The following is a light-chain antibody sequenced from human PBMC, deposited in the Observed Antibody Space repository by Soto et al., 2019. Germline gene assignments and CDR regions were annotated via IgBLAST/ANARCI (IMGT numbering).Light chain of an antibody. J-gene: IGKJ5*01. Sequence: EIVMTQSPATLSVSPGERATLSCRASQSVNSNLAWYQRKPGQAPRLLIYGASTRATGFPARFSGSGSGTEFTLTISSLQSEDFAVYYCQQYNNWPLTFGQGTRLEIK. V-gene: IGKV3-15*01. CDR2: GAS. CDR1: QSVNSN. CDR3: QQYNNWPLT.